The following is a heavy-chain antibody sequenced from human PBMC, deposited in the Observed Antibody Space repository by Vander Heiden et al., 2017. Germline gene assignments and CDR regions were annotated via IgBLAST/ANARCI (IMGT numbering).Heavy chain of an antibody. V-gene: IGHV4-39*01. Sequence: QLQLQESGAGLVKPSETLSLTCTVSGGPISSSSYYWGWIRQPPGKGLEWIGSIYYSGSTYYNPSLKSRVTISVDTSKNQFSLKLSSVTAADTAVYYCASEGYSYGYPIDYWGQGTLVTVSS. CDR1: GGPISSSSYY. J-gene: IGHJ4*02. CDR3: ASEGYSYGYPIDY. D-gene: IGHD5-18*01. CDR2: IYYSGST.